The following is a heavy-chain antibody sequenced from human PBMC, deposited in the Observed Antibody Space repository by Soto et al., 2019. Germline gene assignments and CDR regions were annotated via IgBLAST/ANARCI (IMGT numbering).Heavy chain of an antibody. D-gene: IGHD1-1*01. V-gene: IGHV1-18*01. CDR2: ISAYNGNT. CDR1: GYTFTSYV. J-gene: IGHJ4*02. Sequence: ASVKGSCKASGYTFTSYVISWVRQAPGQGLEWMGWISAYNGNTNYAQKLQGRVTMTTDTSTSTAYMELRSLRSDDTAVYYCARWGLREYNPYYFDYWGQGTLVTVSS. CDR3: ARWGLREYNPYYFDY.